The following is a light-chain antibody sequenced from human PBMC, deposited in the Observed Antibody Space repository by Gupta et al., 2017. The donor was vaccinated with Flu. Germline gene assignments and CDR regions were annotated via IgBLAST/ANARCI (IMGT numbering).Light chain of an antibody. CDR3: QQDNSYPRT. CDR2: AAS. V-gene: IGKV1-16*02. J-gene: IGKJ5*01. Sequence: EIQFTQCPSSLSASVGDRVTITCRARQGIINNLAWFQKKPGNGRKSLIYAASSLQRGVTSKFSGSGSVSGTDFTLTISSLQPEDSATYFCQQDNSYPRTFGQGTLMEIK. CDR1: QGIINN.